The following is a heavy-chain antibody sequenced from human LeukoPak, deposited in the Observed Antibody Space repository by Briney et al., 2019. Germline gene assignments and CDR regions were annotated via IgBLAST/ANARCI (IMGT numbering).Heavy chain of an antibody. CDR2: INPNSGST. J-gene: IGHJ4*02. Sequence: ASVKVSCKASGYTFTGYYMHWVRQAPGQGLEWMGRINPNSGSTNYAQKFQGRVTMTRDTSISTAYMGLSRLRSDDTAVYYCARVGYCSGGSCYRDAYYFDYWGQGTLVTVSS. D-gene: IGHD2-15*01. CDR3: ARVGYCSGGSCYRDAYYFDY. V-gene: IGHV1-2*06. CDR1: GYTFTGYY.